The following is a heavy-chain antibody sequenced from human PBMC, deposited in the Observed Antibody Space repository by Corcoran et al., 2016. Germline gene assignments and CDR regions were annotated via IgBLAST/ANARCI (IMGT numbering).Heavy chain of an antibody. D-gene: IGHD2-8*01. Sequence: QVQLQESGPGLVKPSETLSLTCTVSGGSISSYYWSWIRQPPGKGLEWIGYIYYSGSTNYNPSLKSRVTISVDTSKNQFSLKLSSVTAADTAVYYWARDGRKVNGFDYWGQGTLVTVSS. CDR2: IYYSGST. CDR1: GGSISSYY. V-gene: IGHV4-59*01. J-gene: IGHJ4*02. CDR3: ARDGRKVNGFDY.